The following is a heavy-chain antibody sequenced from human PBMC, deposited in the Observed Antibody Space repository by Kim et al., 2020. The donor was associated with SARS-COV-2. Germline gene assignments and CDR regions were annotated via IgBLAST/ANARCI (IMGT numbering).Heavy chain of an antibody. CDR3: AINLPQPITIFAVVIIEDCFDF. CDR2: ISGSGGST. J-gene: IGHJ4*02. V-gene: IGHV3-23*01. D-gene: IGHD3-3*01. CDR1: GFTFSSYA. Sequence: GGSLRLSCAASGFTFSSYAMNWVRQAPGKGLEWVSAISGSGGSTYYADSVKGRFTISRDNSKNTLYLQMNSLRAEDTAVYYCAINLPQPITIFAVVIIEDCFDFWGQGTLVTVSS.